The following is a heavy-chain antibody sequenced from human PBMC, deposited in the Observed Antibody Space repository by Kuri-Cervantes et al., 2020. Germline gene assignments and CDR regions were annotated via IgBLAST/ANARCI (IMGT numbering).Heavy chain of an antibody. V-gene: IGHV4-39*02. CDR3: ARENNGYFFDS. Sequence: SETLSLTCTVSGGSISSSSYYWGWIRQPPGKGLEWIGSIYYSGSTYYNPSLKSRVTISVDTSKNQFSLKLSSVTAADTAVYYCARENNGYFFDSWGRGILVTVSS. J-gene: IGHJ4*02. CDR1: GGSISSSSYY. CDR2: IYYSGST. D-gene: IGHD3-22*01.